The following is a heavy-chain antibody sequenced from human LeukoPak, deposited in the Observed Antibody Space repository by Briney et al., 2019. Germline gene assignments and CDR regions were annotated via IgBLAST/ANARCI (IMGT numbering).Heavy chain of an antibody. V-gene: IGHV4-59*01. CDR2: IYYSGST. Sequence: TLSLTCTVSGGSISSYYWSWIRQPPGKALEWIGYIYYSGSTNYNPSLKSRVTISVDTSKNQFSLKLSSVTAADTAVYYCASYDYVWGSYRQEAFDIWGQGTMVTVSS. CDR3: ASYDYVWGSYRQEAFDI. CDR1: GGSISSYY. D-gene: IGHD3-16*02. J-gene: IGHJ3*02.